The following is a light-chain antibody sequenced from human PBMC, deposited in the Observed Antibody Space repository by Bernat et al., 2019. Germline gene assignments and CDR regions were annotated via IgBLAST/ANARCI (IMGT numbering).Light chain of an antibody. CDR3: QQYDNLPPT. Sequence: DIQMTQSPCSLSASVGDRVTISCQASQDVSNYFKCYQQQPAKAPQLLLYYASTLETGVPSSFSGSGSGTGFTFTTSSLQPEDIATYYCQQYDNLPPTLGPVTKVDSK. J-gene: IGKJ3*01. CDR1: QDVSNY. CDR2: YAS. V-gene: IGKV1-33*01.